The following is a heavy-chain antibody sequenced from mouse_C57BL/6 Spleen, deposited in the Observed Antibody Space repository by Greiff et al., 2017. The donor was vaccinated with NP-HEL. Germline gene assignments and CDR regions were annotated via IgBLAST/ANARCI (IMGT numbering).Heavy chain of an antibody. J-gene: IGHJ3*01. Sequence: EVQLVESGGDLVKPGGSLKLSCAASGFTFSSYGMSWVRQTPDKRLEWVATISSGGSYTYYPDSVKGRFTISRDNAKNTLYLQMSSLKSEDTAMYYCARFYDYFAYWGQGTLVTVSA. CDR2: ISSGGSYT. V-gene: IGHV5-6*01. CDR3: ARFYDYFAY. CDR1: GFTFSSYG. D-gene: IGHD2-4*01.